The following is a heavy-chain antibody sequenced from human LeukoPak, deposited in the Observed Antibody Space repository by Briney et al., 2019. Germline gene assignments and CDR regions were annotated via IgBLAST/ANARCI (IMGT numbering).Heavy chain of an antibody. J-gene: IGHJ5*02. V-gene: IGHV4-34*01. Sequence: PSETLSLTCAVYGGSFSGYYWSWIRQPPGKGLEWIGEINHSGSTNYNPSLKSRVTISVDTSKNQFSLKLSSVTAADTAVYYCARDQAILGWFDPWGQGTLVTVSS. CDR3: ARDQAILGWFDP. CDR1: GGSFSGYY. D-gene: IGHD1-26*01. CDR2: INHSGST.